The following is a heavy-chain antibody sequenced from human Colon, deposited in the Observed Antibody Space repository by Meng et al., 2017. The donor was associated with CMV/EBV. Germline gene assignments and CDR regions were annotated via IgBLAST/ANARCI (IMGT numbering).Heavy chain of an antibody. V-gene: IGHV3-74*01. Sequence: GESLKISCAASGFTFSSYWMHWVRQAPGKGLVWVSRINSDGSSTSYADSVKGRFTISRDNAKNTLYLQMNSLRAEDTAVYYCARESGGPYCSSTSCHFGMDAWGQGTTVTVSS. D-gene: IGHD2-2*01. CDR3: ARESGGPYCSSTSCHFGMDA. CDR1: GFTFSSYW. CDR2: INSDGSST. J-gene: IGHJ6*02.